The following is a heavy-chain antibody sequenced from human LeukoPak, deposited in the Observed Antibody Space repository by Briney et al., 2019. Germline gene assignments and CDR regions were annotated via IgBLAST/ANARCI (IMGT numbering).Heavy chain of an antibody. V-gene: IGHV3-66*01. J-gene: IGHJ4*02. D-gene: IGHD6-19*01. CDR3: ARVGPPGIAVAGTNY. CDR2: IYSGGST. CDR1: GFTLSSYG. Sequence: GRSLRLSCAASGFTLSSYGMHEVRQAPGKGRAWVAVIYSGGSTYYADSVKGRFTISRDNSKNTLYLQMNSLRAEDTAVYYCARVGPPGIAVAGTNYWGQGTLVTVSS.